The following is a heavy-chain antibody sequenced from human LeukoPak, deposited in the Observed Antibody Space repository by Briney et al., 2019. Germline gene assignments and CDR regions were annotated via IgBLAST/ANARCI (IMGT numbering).Heavy chain of an antibody. CDR3: AKDYGSGSYYPTTLDY. J-gene: IGHJ4*02. D-gene: IGHD3-10*01. Sequence: PGGSLRLSCAASGFTFSSYAMSWVRQAPGKGLEWVSAISGSGGSTYYADSVKGRFTISRDNFKNTLYLQMNSLRAEDTAVYYCAKDYGSGSYYPTTLDYWGQGTLVTVSS. CDR1: GFTFSSYA. CDR2: ISGSGGST. V-gene: IGHV3-23*01.